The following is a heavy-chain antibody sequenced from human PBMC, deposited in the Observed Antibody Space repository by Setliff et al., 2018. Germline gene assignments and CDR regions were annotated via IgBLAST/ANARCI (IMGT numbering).Heavy chain of an antibody. CDR2: IYSSGSI. CDR1: GGSISGYY. Sequence: SETLSLTCNVSGGSISGYYWSWIRQPPGKGLEWIGNIYSSGSIKYNPSLRSRVTISVDTVKNQFSLRLSSLTAADTAVYYCARAPDSSGECPNYFDPWGQGTQVTVSS. V-gene: IGHV4-59*08. D-gene: IGHD3-22*01. CDR3: ARAPDSSGECPNYFDP. J-gene: IGHJ5*02.